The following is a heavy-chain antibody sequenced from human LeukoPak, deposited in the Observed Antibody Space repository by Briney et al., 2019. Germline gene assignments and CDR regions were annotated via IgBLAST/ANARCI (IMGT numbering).Heavy chain of an antibody. CDR3: ARDRCTNGVCYYDY. V-gene: IGHV3-64*04. J-gene: IGHJ4*02. CDR2: IGGDGSNP. CDR1: GFIFSDYA. Sequence: GGSLRLSCSPSGFIFSDYAMYWVRQAPGKGLEYVSSIGGDGSNPYYADSVKGRFTISRDNSKNTLYLQMNSLRAEDTAVYYCARDRCTNGVCYYDYWGQGTLVTVSS. D-gene: IGHD2-8*01.